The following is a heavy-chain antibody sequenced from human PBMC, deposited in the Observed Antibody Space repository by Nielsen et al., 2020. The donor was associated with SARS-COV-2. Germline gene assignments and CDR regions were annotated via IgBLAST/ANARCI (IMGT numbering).Heavy chain of an antibody. CDR1: GFTFSDYA. CDR3: TIRCSGGSCYSHSWFDP. J-gene: IGHJ5*02. CDR2: NRKKALGGTA. Sequence: GGSLRLSCTASGFTFSDYAMGWFRQAPGKGLEWVAFNRKKALGGTAEYAASVKGRFTISRDDSKSIAYLQMNSLKTEDTAVYYCTIRCSGGSCYSHSWFDPWGQGTLVTVSS. D-gene: IGHD2-15*01. V-gene: IGHV3-49*03.